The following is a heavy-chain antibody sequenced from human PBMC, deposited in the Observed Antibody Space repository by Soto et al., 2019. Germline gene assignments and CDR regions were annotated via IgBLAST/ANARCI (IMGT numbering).Heavy chain of an antibody. Sequence: QVHLVESGGGLVKPGGSLRLSCAASGFTFSDYYMNWIRQAPGKGLEWVSYISTTGAYTKYADAVKGRLTISRDNAKNSLYLQLNSLGGEDTAVYYCARGYPGFCTGGACNSFYFDFWGQGTLVSVSS. CDR2: ISTTGAYT. V-gene: IGHV3-11*05. CDR3: ARGYPGFCTGGACNSFYFDF. D-gene: IGHD2-8*02. J-gene: IGHJ4*02. CDR1: GFTFSDYY.